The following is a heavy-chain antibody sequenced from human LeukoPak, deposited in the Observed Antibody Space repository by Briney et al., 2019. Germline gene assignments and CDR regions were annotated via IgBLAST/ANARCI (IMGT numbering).Heavy chain of an antibody. V-gene: IGHV1-2*02. CDR2: INPNTGGT. CDR3: AKEQQLVPNWFDP. J-gene: IGHJ5*02. Sequence: ASVKVSCKTSGYNFIGYYIHWVRQAPGQGLEWMGWINPNTGGTNYAQKFQDRVTMTRDTSITTAYMDLSSLRPDDTAVYYCAKEQQLVPNWFDPWGQGTLVTVSS. D-gene: IGHD1-1*01. CDR1: GYNFIGYY.